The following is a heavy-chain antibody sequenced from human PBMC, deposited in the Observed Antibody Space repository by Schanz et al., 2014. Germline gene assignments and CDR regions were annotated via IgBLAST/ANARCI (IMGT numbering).Heavy chain of an antibody. CDR2: IATSSSTR. J-gene: IGHJ6*03. D-gene: IGHD4-17*01. CDR1: GFDFNSYS. Sequence: EVRLVESGGGLVQPGGSLRLSCEASGFDFNSYSMNWVRQVPGKGLEWLSYIATSSSTRHYADSVKGRVTISRDNAKNSVSLQMRRLRVEDTAVYYCARDGDRFYHNYDMDVWGKGTTVTVSS. CDR3: ARDGDRFYHNYDMDV. V-gene: IGHV3-48*01.